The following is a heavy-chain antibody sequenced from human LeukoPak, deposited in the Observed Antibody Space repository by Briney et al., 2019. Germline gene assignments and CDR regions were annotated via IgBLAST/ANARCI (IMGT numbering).Heavy chain of an antibody. D-gene: IGHD3-16*01. V-gene: IGHV4-59*12. Sequence: SETLSLTCAVYGGSISSYYWSWIRQPPGKGLEWIAYIYYSGSTNYNPSLKSRVTISVDTSKNQLSLKLSSVTAADTAVYYCARGPPALRLYYYYIDVWGKGTTVTVSS. CDR3: ARGPPALRLYYYYIDV. CDR2: IYYSGST. J-gene: IGHJ6*03. CDR1: GGSISSYY.